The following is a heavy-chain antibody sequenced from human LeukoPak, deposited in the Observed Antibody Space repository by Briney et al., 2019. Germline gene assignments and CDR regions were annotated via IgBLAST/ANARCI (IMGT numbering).Heavy chain of an antibody. Sequence: ASVKVSCKASGYTFTAYYMHWVRQAPGQGLEWMGWFNPNSGGTNYAQKFQGRVTMTRDTSISTAYMELSRLRSDDTAVYYYARVSYSSAWYKSDYWGQGTLVTVSS. CDR2: FNPNSGGT. J-gene: IGHJ4*02. CDR3: ARVSYSSAWYKSDY. D-gene: IGHD6-19*01. V-gene: IGHV1-2*02. CDR1: GYTFTAYY.